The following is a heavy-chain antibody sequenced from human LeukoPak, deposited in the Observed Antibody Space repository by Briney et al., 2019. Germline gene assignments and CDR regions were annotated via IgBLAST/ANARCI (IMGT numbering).Heavy chain of an antibody. CDR3: AREPYDYGDYGPF. J-gene: IGHJ4*02. V-gene: IGHV3-7*01. Sequence: GGSVRLFCGASGYTFSSYCMRWVRQAPGKGLEWVANIKQDGSDKYYVDAVKGRFTISRDNAKISRYLQMNSLRAEDTAVYYCAREPYDYGDYGPFWGQGTLVTVSS. D-gene: IGHD4-17*01. CDR1: GYTFSSYC. CDR2: IKQDGSDK.